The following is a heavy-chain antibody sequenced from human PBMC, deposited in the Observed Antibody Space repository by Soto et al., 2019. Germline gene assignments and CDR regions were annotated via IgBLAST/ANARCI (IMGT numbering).Heavy chain of an antibody. D-gene: IGHD6-13*01. CDR3: ARLGGSSSLYYCYGMDV. Sequence: PGESLKISCKGSGYSFTSYWISWVRQMPGKGLEWMGRIDPSDSYTNYSPSFQGHVTISADKSISTAYLQWSSLKASDTAMYYCARLGGSSSLYYCYGMDVWGQGTTVTVSS. CDR2: IDPSDSYT. V-gene: IGHV5-10-1*01. CDR1: GYSFTSYW. J-gene: IGHJ6*02.